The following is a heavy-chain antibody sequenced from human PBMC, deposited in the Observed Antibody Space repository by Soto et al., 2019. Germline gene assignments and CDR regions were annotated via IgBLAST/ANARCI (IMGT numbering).Heavy chain of an antibody. J-gene: IGHJ4*02. CDR3: ARVAYGAGSYCDY. V-gene: IGHV3-74*01. D-gene: IGHD3-10*01. Sequence: GGSLSLSCAASGFTFGHYWMHWVRQAPGKGLEWISRIDIDGSGTAYADAVMGRFTVSRDNDKNTLYLQMNSLRAEDTAVYYCARVAYGAGSYCDYWGQGALVTVSS. CDR1: GFTFGHYW. CDR2: IDIDGSGT.